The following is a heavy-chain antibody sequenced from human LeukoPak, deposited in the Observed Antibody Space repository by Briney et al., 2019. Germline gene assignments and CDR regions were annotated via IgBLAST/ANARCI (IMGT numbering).Heavy chain of an antibody. D-gene: IGHD3-10*01. CDR3: ARGEAYGSGTYYVIWFDP. V-gene: IGHV4-34*01. CDR2: IHHSGST. CDR1: RFTFSSYS. J-gene: IGHJ5*02. Sequence: GSLRLSCAASRFTFSSYSMNWVRQAPGKGLEWIGEIHHSGSTNYNPSLKSRVTISVDTSKNQFSLKLSSVTAADTAVYYCARGEAYGSGTYYVIWFDPWGQGTLVTVSS.